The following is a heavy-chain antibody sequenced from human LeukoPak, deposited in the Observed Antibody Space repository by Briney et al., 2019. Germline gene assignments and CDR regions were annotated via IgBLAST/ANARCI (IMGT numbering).Heavy chain of an antibody. V-gene: IGHV4-61*02. CDR3: ARNGYGSGSSW. J-gene: IGHJ4*02. CDR2: IHNSGGT. Sequence: SETLSLTCTVSGASISSGSSYWSWIRQPAGEGLEWIGRIHNSGGTIYNPSLNSRVTISVDTSKNQVSLKLTSVTAADTAVYYCARNGYGSGSSWWGQGTLVTVSS. D-gene: IGHD3-10*01. CDR1: GASISSGSSY.